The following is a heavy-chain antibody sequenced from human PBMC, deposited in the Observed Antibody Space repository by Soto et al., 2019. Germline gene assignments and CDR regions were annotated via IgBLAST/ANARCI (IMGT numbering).Heavy chain of an antibody. V-gene: IGHV4-4*07. CDR1: GGSISTYY. CDR3: ARETVAGTDNWFDP. J-gene: IGHJ5*02. Sequence: PSETLSLTCTVSGGSISTYYCNWSRQPAGKRLEWLGRIYTSGYTKYNPSLKSRVTMSLDTSKRQFSLKLSSVTAADTAVYYCARETVAGTDNWFDPWGQGILVTVSS. D-gene: IGHD6-19*01. CDR2: IYTSGYT.